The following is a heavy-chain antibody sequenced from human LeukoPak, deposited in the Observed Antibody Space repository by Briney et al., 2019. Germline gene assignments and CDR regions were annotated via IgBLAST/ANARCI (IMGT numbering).Heavy chain of an antibody. Sequence: PGRSLRLSCAASGFTLSSYGMHWVRQAPGKGLEWVAVIWYDGSNKYYADSVKGRFTISRDNSKNTLYLQMNSLRAEDTAVYYCAREDLAYCGGDCYPYFDYWGQGTLVTVSS. J-gene: IGHJ4*02. V-gene: IGHV3-33*01. D-gene: IGHD2-21*02. CDR3: AREDLAYCGGDCYPYFDY. CDR1: GFTLSSYG. CDR2: IWYDGSNK.